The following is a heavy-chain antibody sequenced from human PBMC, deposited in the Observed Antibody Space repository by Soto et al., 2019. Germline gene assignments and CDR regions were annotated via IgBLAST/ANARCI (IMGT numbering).Heavy chain of an antibody. V-gene: IGHV4-30-2*05. CDR1: GGSISSGGYS. Sequence: TLSLTCAVSGGSISSGGYSWSWIRQPPGKGLEWIGYIYHSGSTYYNPSLKSRVTISVDTSKNQFSLKLSSVTAADTAVYYCARGVLVPAAINWFDPWGQGTLVTAPQ. D-gene: IGHD2-2*01. CDR3: ARGVLVPAAINWFDP. J-gene: IGHJ5*02. CDR2: IYHSGST.